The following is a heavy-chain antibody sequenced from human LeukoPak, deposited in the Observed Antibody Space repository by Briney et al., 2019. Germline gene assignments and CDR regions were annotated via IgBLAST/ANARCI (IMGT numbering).Heavy chain of an antibody. V-gene: IGHV1-69*04. CDR3: ASTPVAVAGQTYYYYGMDV. CDR2: IIPILGIA. Sequence: SVKVSCKASGGTFSSYAISWVRQAPGQGLEWKGRIIPILGIANYAQKFQGRVTITADKPTSTAYMELSSLRSEDTAVYYCASTPVAVAGQTYYYYGMDVWGQGTTVTVSS. J-gene: IGHJ6*02. CDR1: GGTFSSYA. D-gene: IGHD6-19*01.